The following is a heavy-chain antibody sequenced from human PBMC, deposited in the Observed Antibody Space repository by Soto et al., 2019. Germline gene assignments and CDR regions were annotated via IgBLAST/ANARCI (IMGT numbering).Heavy chain of an antibody. J-gene: IGHJ6*02. CDR2: ISYDGSNK. CDR3: ARGPGTASYWAYYDYGMDV. CDR1: GFTFSSYA. D-gene: IGHD5-18*01. V-gene: IGHV3-30-3*01. Sequence: QVQLVESGGGVVQPGRSLRLSCAASGFTFSSYAMHWVRQAPGKGLEWVAVISYDGSNKYYADSVKGRFTISRDNSKNTLYLQMNSLRAEDTAVYYCARGPGTASYWAYYDYGMDVCGQGTTVTVSS.